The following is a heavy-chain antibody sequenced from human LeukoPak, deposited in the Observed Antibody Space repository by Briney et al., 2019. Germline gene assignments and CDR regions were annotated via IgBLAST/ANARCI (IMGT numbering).Heavy chain of an antibody. D-gene: IGHD3-10*01. CDR3: ASLYYYGSGSQFDY. CDR1: GFTFSSYE. CDR2: INHSGST. Sequence: LRLSCAASGFTFSSYEMNWVRQAPGKGLEWIGEINHSGSTNYNPSLKSRVTISVDTSKNQFSLKLSSVTAADTAVYYCASLYYYGSGSQFDYWGQGTLVTVSS. J-gene: IGHJ4*02. V-gene: IGHV4-34*01.